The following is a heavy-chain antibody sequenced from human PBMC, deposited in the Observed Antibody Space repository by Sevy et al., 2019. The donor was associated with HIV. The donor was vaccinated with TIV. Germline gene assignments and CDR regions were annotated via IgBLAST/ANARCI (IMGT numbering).Heavy chain of an antibody. D-gene: IGHD3-16*02. Sequence: SETLSLTCTVSGGAISNYRWSWIRQPAGKGLEWIGRTYTSGSPNYNPSLKSRVTMSVDTSKNQFSLKLGSVTAADTAVYYCARGGVSTTTPFDYWGHGTLVTVSS. CDR2: TYTSGSP. CDR3: ARGGVSTTTPFDY. J-gene: IGHJ4*01. CDR1: GGAISNYR. V-gene: IGHV4-4*07.